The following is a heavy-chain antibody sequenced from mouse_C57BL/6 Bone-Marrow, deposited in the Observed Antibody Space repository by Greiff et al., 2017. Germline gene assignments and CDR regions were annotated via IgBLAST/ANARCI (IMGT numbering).Heavy chain of an antibody. D-gene: IGHD2-4*01. CDR2: IDSEDGDT. CDR3: TTTIYDDYAVNY. Sequence: EVQLQQSGAELVRPGASVKLSCTASGFNIKDDYMHWVQQRPDKGLEWIGWIDSEDGDTEYASKFQGKATISADTSSNPAYLQLSSLTSDETAVYYCTTTIYDDYAVNYWGQGTLVTVSA. CDR1: GFNIKDDY. J-gene: IGHJ3*01. V-gene: IGHV14-4*01.